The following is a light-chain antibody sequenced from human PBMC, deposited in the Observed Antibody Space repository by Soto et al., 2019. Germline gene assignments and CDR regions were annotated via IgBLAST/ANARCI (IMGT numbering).Light chain of an antibody. CDR1: SSDIATYKY. CDR2: DVS. V-gene: IGLV2-14*03. Sequence: QSALTQPASGSGSPGQSITISCTGTSSDIATYKYVSWFQHHPPNAPQHMIFDVSNRPSGISDRFSGFKCANTAYLTISGVQPEDEADYHFSSYTTITPVVFCGGTELTV. J-gene: IGLJ2*01. CDR3: SSYTTITPVV.